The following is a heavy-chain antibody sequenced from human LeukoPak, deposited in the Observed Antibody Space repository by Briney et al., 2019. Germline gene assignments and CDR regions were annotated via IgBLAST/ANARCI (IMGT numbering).Heavy chain of an antibody. V-gene: IGHV3-30*02. CDR3: AKVFGYPYYYYYMDV. CDR2: IRYDGSNK. Sequence: GGSLRLSCVASGFTFSSYGMHWVRQAPGKGLEWVAFIRYDGSNKYYADSVKGRFTISRDNSKNTLYLQMNSLRAEDTAVYYCAKVFGYPYYYYYMDVWGKGTTVTVSS. CDR1: GFTFSSYG. D-gene: IGHD3-16*01. J-gene: IGHJ6*03.